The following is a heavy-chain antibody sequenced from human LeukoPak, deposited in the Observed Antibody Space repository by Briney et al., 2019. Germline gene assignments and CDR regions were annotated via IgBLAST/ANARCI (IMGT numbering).Heavy chain of an antibody. CDR3: AREVGAVAGYNFDY. CDR1: GYSFRKYD. D-gene: IGHD6-19*01. Sequence: GASVKVSCKASGYSFRKYDISWVRQAPGQGLEWMGWTSVHSGNPKYAQKFQGRVTMTTDTSTSTHHLELRSLRSDDTAVYYCAREVGAVAGYNFDYWGQGTLVAVSS. J-gene: IGHJ4*02. CDR2: TSVHSGNP. V-gene: IGHV1-18*01.